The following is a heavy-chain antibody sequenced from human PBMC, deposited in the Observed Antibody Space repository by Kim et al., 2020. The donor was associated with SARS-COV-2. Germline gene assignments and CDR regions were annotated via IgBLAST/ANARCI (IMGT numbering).Heavy chain of an antibody. J-gene: IGHJ6*02. CDR3: VKGGIDDIAAAGNYYYYGMDV. CDR1: GFTFSNYA. Sequence: GGSLRLSCSASGFTFSNYAMHWVRQAPGKGLEYVSAISSNGGSTYYADSVQGRFTISRDNSKNTLYLQMSSLRAEDTAVYYCVKGGIDDIAAAGNYYYYGMDVWGQGTTVTVSS. D-gene: IGHD6-13*01. V-gene: IGHV3-64D*06. CDR2: ISSNGGST.